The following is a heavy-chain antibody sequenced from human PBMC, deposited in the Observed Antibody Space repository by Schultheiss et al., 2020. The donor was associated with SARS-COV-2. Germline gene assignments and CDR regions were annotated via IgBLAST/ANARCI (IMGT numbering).Heavy chain of an antibody. CDR3: ASIDSSGYSH. CDR1: GGSISGYY. V-gene: IGHV4-34*01. D-gene: IGHD3-22*01. J-gene: IGHJ4*02. CDR2: INHSGST. Sequence: SETLSLTCTVSGGSISGYYWSWIRQPPGKGLEWIGEINHSGSTNYNPSLKSRVTISVDTSKNQFSLKLSSVTAADTAVYYCASIDSSGYSHWGQGTLVTVSS.